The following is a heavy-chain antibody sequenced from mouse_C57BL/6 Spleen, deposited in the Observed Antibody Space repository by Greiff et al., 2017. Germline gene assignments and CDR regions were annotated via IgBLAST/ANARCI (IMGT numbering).Heavy chain of an antibody. V-gene: IGHV1-66*01. Sequence: QVQLKESGPELVKPGASVKISCKASGYSFTSYYIHWVKQRPGQGLEWIGWIYPGSGNTKYNEKFKGKATLTADTSSSTAYMQLSSLTSEDSAVYYCARAYYGSSYVDDWGQGTTLTVSS. D-gene: IGHD1-1*01. J-gene: IGHJ2*01. CDR3: ARAYYGSSYVDD. CDR1: GYSFTSYY. CDR2: IYPGSGNT.